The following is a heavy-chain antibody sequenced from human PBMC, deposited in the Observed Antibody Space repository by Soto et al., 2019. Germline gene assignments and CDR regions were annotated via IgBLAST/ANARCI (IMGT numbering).Heavy chain of an antibody. D-gene: IGHD2-15*01. CDR2: INHSGST. J-gene: IGHJ4*02. V-gene: IGHV4-34*01. CDR3: ARDGLGYCSGGSCSRGDFDY. Sequence: SETLSLTCAVYGGSFSGYYWSWIRQPPGKGLEWIGEINHSGSTNYNPSLKSRVTISVDTSKNQFSLKLSSVTAADTAVYYCARDGLGYCSGGSCSRGDFDYWGQGTLVTVSS. CDR1: GGSFSGYY.